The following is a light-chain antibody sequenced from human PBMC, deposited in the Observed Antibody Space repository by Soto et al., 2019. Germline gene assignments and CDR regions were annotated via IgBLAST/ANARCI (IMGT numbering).Light chain of an antibody. CDR2: GAS. CDR3: QQYHNWPPIT. J-gene: IGKJ5*01. V-gene: IGKV3D-15*01. CDR1: QFVSSN. Sequence: EIVLSQSPGTLSLSPGESATLFCRASQFVSSNLAWYQQKPGQAPRLLIYGASTRATGIPARFSGSGSGTEFTLTISNLQSEDFAVYFCQQYHNWPPITFGQGTRLEIK.